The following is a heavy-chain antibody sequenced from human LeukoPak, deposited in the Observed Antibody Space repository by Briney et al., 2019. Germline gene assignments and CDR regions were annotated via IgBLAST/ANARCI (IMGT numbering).Heavy chain of an antibody. J-gene: IGHJ4*02. V-gene: IGHV3-30-3*01. CDR1: GFTFSSYA. CDR3: ARGPITMIVANYFDY. D-gene: IGHD3-22*01. CDR2: ISYDGSNK. Sequence: GGSLRLSCAASGFTFSSYAMHWVGQAPGKGLEWVAVISYDGSNKYYADSVKGRFTISRDNPKNTLYLQMNSLRAEDTAVYYCARGPITMIVANYFDYWGQGTLVTVSS.